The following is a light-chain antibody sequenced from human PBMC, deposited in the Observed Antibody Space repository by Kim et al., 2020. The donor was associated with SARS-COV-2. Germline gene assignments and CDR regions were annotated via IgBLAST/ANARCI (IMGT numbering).Light chain of an antibody. V-gene: IGLV2-11*01. CDR3: CSYAGTYTLV. Sequence: QSALTQPPSVSGSLGQSVTISCTGTSGAVGGYNSVPWYQDHPGKAPKLLIYDVSKRPSGVPDRFSGSKSGNTASLTISGLQAEDESDYYCCSYAGTYTLVFGGGTKVTVL. CDR2: DVS. J-gene: IGLJ2*01. CDR1: SGAVGGYNS.